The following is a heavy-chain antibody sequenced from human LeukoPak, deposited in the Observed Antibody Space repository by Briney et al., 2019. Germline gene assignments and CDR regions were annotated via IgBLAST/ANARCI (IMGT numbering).Heavy chain of an antibody. Sequence: GGSLRLSCAASGLTFSSYAMHWFRQAPGKGLEWVAVISYDGSNKYYADSVKGRFTISRDNSKNTLYLQMNSLRAEDTAVYYCARGGFDPWGQGTLVTVSS. V-gene: IGHV3-30-3*01. D-gene: IGHD3-16*01. CDR1: GLTFSSYA. CDR2: ISYDGSNK. J-gene: IGHJ5*02. CDR3: ARGGFDP.